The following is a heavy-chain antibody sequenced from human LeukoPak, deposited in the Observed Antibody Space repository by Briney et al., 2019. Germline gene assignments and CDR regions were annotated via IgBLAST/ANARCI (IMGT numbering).Heavy chain of an antibody. Sequence: GGSLRLSCAASGFILGSFSMNWVRQAPGKGLEWLSYISSSATTIYYADSVKGRLTIYRDNAKNSLYLQLNSLGDSDTAVYYCAREREVPGYFYYALDVWGQGTTVTVSS. D-gene: IGHD1-26*01. J-gene: IGHJ6*02. CDR1: GFILGSFS. CDR2: ISSSATTI. CDR3: AREREVPGYFYYALDV. V-gene: IGHV3-48*02.